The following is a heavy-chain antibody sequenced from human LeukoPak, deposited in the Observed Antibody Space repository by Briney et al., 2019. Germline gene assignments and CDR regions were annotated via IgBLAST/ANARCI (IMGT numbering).Heavy chain of an antibody. D-gene: IGHD1-1*01. Sequence: ASVKVSCTASGYTFTSYYMHWVRQAPGQGLEWMGIINPSGGSTSYAQKFQGRVTMTRDMSTSTVYMELSSLRSEDTAAYYCARDERRGYFDYWGQGTLVTVSS. CDR1: GYTFTSYY. CDR3: ARDERRGYFDY. J-gene: IGHJ4*02. V-gene: IGHV1-46*01. CDR2: INPSGGST.